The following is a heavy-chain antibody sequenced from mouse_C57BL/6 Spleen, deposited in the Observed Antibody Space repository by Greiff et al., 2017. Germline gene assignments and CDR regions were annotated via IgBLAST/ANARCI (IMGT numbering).Heavy chain of an antibody. CDR1: GYTFTSYW. CDR2: IYPGSGST. Sequence: VQLQESGAELVKPGASVKMSCKASGYTFTSYWITWVKQRPGQGLEWIGDIYPGSGSTNYNEKFKSKATLTVDPSSSTAYMQLSSLTSEDSAVXYCARTLTTTEGGNAMDYWGQGTSVTVSS. CDR3: ARTLTTTEGGNAMDY. D-gene: IGHD1-1*01. V-gene: IGHV1-55*01. J-gene: IGHJ4*01.